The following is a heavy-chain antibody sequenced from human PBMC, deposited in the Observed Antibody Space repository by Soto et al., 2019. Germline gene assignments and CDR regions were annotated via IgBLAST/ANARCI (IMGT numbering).Heavy chain of an antibody. CDR2: IYYSGST. V-gene: IGHV4-59*01. CDR1: GGSISSYY. Sequence: QVQLQESGPGLVKPSETLFLTCTVSGGSISSYYWSWIRQPPGKGLEWIGYIYYSGSTNYNPSLKSRVTISVDTSKNQFSLKLSSVTAADTAVYYCAIDRSQRLVNGYYDYWGQGTLVTVSS. D-gene: IGHD6-19*01. CDR3: AIDRSQRLVNGYYDY. J-gene: IGHJ4*02.